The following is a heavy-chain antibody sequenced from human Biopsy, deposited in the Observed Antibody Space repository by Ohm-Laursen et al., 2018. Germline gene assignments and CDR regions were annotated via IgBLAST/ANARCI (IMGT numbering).Heavy chain of an antibody. CDR2: INPNGSTT. J-gene: IGHJ4*02. D-gene: IGHD6-19*01. Sequence: SSVKVSCKASGYSFTSYYMHWVRQAPGQGLEWMGMINPNGSTTSYPQIFQGRVTMTRDTSKSTVYMELSSLRSADTAVYFCARNTGWYGDLYYFDYWGQGTLVTVSS. CDR1: GYSFTSYY. V-gene: IGHV1-46*01. CDR3: ARNTGWYGDLYYFDY.